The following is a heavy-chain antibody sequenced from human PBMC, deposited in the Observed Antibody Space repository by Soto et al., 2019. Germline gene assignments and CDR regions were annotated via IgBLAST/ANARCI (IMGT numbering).Heavy chain of an antibody. V-gene: IGHV3-7*01. CDR3: ARDLDQLNY. Sequence: PGGSLRLSCAASGFTFSSYWMTWVRQAPGKGLQWVANIRQDGSEKYYVDSVKGRFTISRDNAKNSLYLQMNSLRAEDTAVYYCARDLDQLNYWGQGTLVTVSS. CDR2: IRQDGSEK. D-gene: IGHD2-2*01. CDR1: GFTFSSYW. J-gene: IGHJ4*02.